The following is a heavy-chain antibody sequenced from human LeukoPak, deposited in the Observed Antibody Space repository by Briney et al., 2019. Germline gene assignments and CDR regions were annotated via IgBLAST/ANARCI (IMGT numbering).Heavy chain of an antibody. CDR3: ARVGFYRSGRYYPDY. Sequence: VGSLRLSCAASGFAFSTYCMTWVRHAPRKGLEWVSNINQDGSERPYVDSVKGRFTISRENAKNSLYLQMNSLRAEDTAVYYCARVGFYRSGRYYPDYWGQGTLVAVSS. V-gene: IGHV3-7*01. D-gene: IGHD3-22*01. CDR1: GFAFSTYC. CDR2: INQDGSER. J-gene: IGHJ4*02.